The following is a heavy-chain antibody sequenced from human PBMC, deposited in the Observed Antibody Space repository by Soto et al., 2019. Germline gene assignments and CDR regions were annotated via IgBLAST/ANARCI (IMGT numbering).Heavy chain of an antibody. CDR1: GGSFSDYY. CDR3: ARVWRVMVFAVFRRTRYGLDV. Sequence: SETLSLTCDVSGGSFSDYYWTWIRQSPGKGLEWIGEINRIGNTNYNSSLQSRVAISIDTSKNQFSLKLNSVTAAATAVYYCARVWRVMVFAVFRRTRYGLDVWGQGTTVTVSS. D-gene: IGHD3-3*01. J-gene: IGHJ6*02. V-gene: IGHV4-34*01. CDR2: INRIGNT.